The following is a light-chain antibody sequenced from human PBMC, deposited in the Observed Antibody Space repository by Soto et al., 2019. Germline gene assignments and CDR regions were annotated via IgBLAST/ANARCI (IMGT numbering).Light chain of an antibody. CDR1: SSDVGSYNL. CDR3: SSYAGSSVV. V-gene: IGLV2-8*01. CDR2: GVS. J-gene: IGLJ2*01. Sequence: QSALTQPPSASGSPGQSVTISCTGTSSDVGSYNLVSWHQQRPGKAPKVMIYGVSQRPSGVPDRFSGSKSGNTASLTVSGLQAEDEADYYCSSYAGSSVVFGAGTKLTVL.